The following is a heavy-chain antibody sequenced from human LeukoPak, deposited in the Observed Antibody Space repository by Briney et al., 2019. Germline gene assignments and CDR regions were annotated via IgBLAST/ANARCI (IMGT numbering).Heavy chain of an antibody. CDR2: IIPILGIA. CDR3: ARVGVAVAGPFDY. V-gene: IGHV1-69*04. Sequence: SVKVSCKASGGTFSSYAISWVRQAPGQGLEWMGRIIPILGIANYAQKFQGRVTITADKSTSTAYMELSSLRSGDTAVYYCARVGVAVAGPFDYWGQGTLVTVSS. CDR1: GGTFSSYA. J-gene: IGHJ4*02. D-gene: IGHD6-19*01.